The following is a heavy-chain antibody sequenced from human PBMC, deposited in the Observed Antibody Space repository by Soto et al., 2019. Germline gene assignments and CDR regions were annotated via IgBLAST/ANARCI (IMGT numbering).Heavy chain of an antibody. V-gene: IGHV1-8*01. D-gene: IGHD6-25*01. CDR1: GYTFITYD. Sequence: ASVKVSCKASGYTFITYDIHWVRQATGQGLELMGWMNPSSGNAGYAQKFQGRVTMTRNTSISTAYMDLSSLRSEDTAVYFCARRKERSGPHYFDSWGQGTLVTVYS. CDR3: ARRKERSGPHYFDS. J-gene: IGHJ4*02. CDR2: MNPSSGNA.